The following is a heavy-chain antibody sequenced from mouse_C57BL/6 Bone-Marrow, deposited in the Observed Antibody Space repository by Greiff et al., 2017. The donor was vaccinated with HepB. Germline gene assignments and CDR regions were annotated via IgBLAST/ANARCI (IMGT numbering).Heavy chain of an antibody. CDR3: ARGGGYDPYYFDY. CDR1: GYTFTDYY. J-gene: IGHJ2*01. D-gene: IGHD2-2*01. CDR2: INPYNGGT. Sequence: EVQLQQSGPVLVKPGASVKMSCKASGYTFTDYYMNWVKQSHGKSLEWIGVINPYNGGTSYNQKFKGKATLTVDKSSNTAYMELNSLTSEDSAVYYCARGGGYDPYYFDYWGQGTTLTVSS. V-gene: IGHV1-19*01.